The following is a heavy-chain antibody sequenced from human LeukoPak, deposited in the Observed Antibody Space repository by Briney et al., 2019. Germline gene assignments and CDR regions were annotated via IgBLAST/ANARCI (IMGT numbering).Heavy chain of an antibody. CDR1: GGSFSGYY. V-gene: IGHV4-34*01. CDR2: INHSGST. J-gene: IGHJ1*01. CDR3: ASPVYPGPQYFQH. D-gene: IGHD2-2*02. Sequence: SETLSLTCAVYGGSFSGYYWSWIRQPPGKGLEWIGEINHSGSTNYNPSLKSRVTISVDTSKNQFSLKLSSVTAADTAVYYCASPVYPGPQYFQHWARAPWSPSPQ.